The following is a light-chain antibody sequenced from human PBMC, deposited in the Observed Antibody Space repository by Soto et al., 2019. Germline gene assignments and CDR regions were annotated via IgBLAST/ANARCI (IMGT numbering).Light chain of an antibody. Sequence: EIVLTQSPGTLSLSPGERATLSCRASQSVSSSYLAWYQQKPGQAPRLLIYGASSRATGIPDRFSGSESGTDFTLTISRLEPADFAVYYCQQYGSSPYTFGQGTKLEIK. CDR3: QQYGSSPYT. CDR2: GAS. V-gene: IGKV3-20*01. J-gene: IGKJ2*01. CDR1: QSVSSSY.